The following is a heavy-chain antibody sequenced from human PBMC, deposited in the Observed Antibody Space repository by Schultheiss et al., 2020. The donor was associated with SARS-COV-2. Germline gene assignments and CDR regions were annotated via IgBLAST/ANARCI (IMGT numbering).Heavy chain of an antibody. V-gene: IGHV3-9*01. Sequence: GGSLRLSCAASGFTFDDYAMHWVRQAPGKGLEWVSGISWNSGSIGYADSVKGRFTISRDNAKNSLYLQMNSLRAEDTALYYCAKDRMTTVTSRGLDVWGQGTTVTVSS. CDR2: ISWNSGSI. J-gene: IGHJ6*02. CDR3: AKDRMTTVTSRGLDV. D-gene: IGHD4-17*01. CDR1: GFTFDDYA.